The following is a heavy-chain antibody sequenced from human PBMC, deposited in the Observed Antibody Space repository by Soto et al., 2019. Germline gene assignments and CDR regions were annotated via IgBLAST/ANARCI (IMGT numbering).Heavy chain of an antibody. CDR1: GGSISSSNW. CDR3: ARVEAVAGTQYFQH. CDR2: IYHSGST. V-gene: IGHV4-4*02. D-gene: IGHD6-19*01. Sequence: PSETLSLTCAVSGGSISSSNWWSWVRQPPGKGLEWIGEIYHSGSTNYNPSLKSRVTISVDKSKNQFSLKLSSVTAADTAVYYCARVEAVAGTQYFQHWGQGTLVTVSS. J-gene: IGHJ1*01.